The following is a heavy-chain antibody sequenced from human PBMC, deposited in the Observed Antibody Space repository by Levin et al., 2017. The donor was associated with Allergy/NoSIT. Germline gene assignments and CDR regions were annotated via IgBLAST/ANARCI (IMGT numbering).Heavy chain of an antibody. CDR2: ISGSGGST. D-gene: IGHD6-6*01. CDR3: AKKPAARRYYYYYMDV. J-gene: IGHJ6*03. V-gene: IGHV3-23*01. Sequence: ASVKVSCAASGFTFSSYAMSWVRQAPGKGLEWVSAISGSGGSTYYADSVKGRFTISRDNSKNTLYLQMNSLRAEDTAVYYCAKKPAARRYYYYYMDVWGKGTTVTVSS. CDR1: GFTFSSYA.